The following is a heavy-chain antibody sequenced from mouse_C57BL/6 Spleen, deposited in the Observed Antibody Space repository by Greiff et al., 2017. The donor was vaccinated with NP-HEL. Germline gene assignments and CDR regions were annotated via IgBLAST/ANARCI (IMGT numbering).Heavy chain of an antibody. V-gene: IGHV5-4*03. D-gene: IGHD2-1*01. J-gene: IGHJ3*01. Sequence: EVNVVESGGGLVKPGGSLKLSCAASGFTFSSYAMSWVRQTPEKRLEWVATISDGGSYTYYPDNVKGRFTISRDNAKNNLYLQMSHLKSEDTAMYYCASYGNYPFAYWGQGTLVTVSA. CDR1: GFTFSSYA. CDR3: ASYGNYPFAY. CDR2: ISDGGSYT.